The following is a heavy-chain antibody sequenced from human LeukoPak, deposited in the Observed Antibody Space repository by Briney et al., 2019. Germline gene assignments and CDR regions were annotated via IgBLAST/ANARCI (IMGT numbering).Heavy chain of an antibody. CDR3: ARDPRGSDFWTGYYLPRHLDY. CDR1: GYTFTSYG. J-gene: IGHJ4*02. D-gene: IGHD3/OR15-3a*01. CDR2: ISAYNGNT. V-gene: IGHV1-18*01. Sequence: ASVKVSCKASGYTFTSYGIIWVRQAPGQGLEWMGRISAYNGNTNYTQKLQGRVTMTTDTSTSTAYMELRSLRSDDTAVYFCARDPRGSDFWTGYYLPRHLDYWGQGTLVTVSS.